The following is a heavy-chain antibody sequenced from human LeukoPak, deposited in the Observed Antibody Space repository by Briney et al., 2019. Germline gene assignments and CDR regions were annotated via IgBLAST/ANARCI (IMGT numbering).Heavy chain of an antibody. J-gene: IGHJ4*02. CDR3: ARDKSLYYDSSGYD. CDR2: IYYSGST. CDR1: GGSISNNNYY. D-gene: IGHD3-22*01. V-gene: IGHV4-39*07. Sequence: PSETLSLTCTVSGGSISNNNYYWGWIRQPPGMGLEWIGSIYYSGSTYYNPSLKSRVTISVDTSKNQFSLKLSSVTAADTAVYYCARDKSLYYDSSGYDWGQGTLVTVSS.